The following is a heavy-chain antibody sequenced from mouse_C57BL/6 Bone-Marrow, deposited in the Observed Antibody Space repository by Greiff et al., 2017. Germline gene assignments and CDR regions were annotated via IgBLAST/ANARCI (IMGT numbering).Heavy chain of an antibody. CDR1: GYTFTSYW. J-gene: IGHJ3*01. CDR3: ARERAWTFAY. CDR2: IDPSDSYT. Sequence: QVQLQQPGAELVMPGASVKLSCKASGYTFTSYWMHWVKQRPGQGLEWIGEIDPSDSYTNYNHKFKGKSTLTVDKSSSTAYMQLSSLTAEDSAVYYCARERAWTFAYWGQGTLVTVSA. V-gene: IGHV1-69*01.